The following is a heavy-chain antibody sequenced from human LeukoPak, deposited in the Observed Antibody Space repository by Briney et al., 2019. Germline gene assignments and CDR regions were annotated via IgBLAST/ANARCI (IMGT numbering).Heavy chain of an antibody. CDR2: IRSSSSYI. D-gene: IGHD3-9*01. CDR1: GFTFSSYS. CDR3: ARVSCDILTGYSYIDY. J-gene: IGHJ4*02. V-gene: IGHV3-21*01. Sequence: PGGSLRLSCAASGFTFSSYSMNWVRQAPGKGLEWVSSIRSSSSYIYYADSVKGRFTISRDNAKNSLYLQMNSLRAEDTAVYYCARVSCDILTGYSYIDYWGQGTLVTVSS.